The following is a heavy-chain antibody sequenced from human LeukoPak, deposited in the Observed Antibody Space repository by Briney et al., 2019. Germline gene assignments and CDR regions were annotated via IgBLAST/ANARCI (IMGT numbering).Heavy chain of an antibody. D-gene: IGHD3-22*01. V-gene: IGHV4-59*08. CDR2: IYYSGST. CDR3: ARRGTYYYDSSGSPYDWFDP. CDR1: GGSISSYY. J-gene: IGHJ5*02. Sequence: SETLSLTCTVSGGSISSYYWSWIRQPPGKGLEWIGYIYYSGSTNYNPSLKSRVTISVDTSKNQFSLKLSSVTAADTAVYYCARRGTYYYDSSGSPYDWFDPWSQGTLVTVSS.